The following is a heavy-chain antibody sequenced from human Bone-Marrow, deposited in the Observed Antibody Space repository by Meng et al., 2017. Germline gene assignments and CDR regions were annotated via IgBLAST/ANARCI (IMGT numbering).Heavy chain of an antibody. D-gene: IGHD4-17*01. V-gene: IGHV4-31*03. CDR3: ARDRNDYGSHYFDY. CDR1: GGSISSGGYY. CDR2: IYHSGST. J-gene: IGHJ4*02. Sequence: QVQLQESGSGLVKPSQTLSLPCTVSGGSISSGGYYWSWIRQHPGKGLEWIGYIYHSGSTYYNPSLKSRVTISVDTSKNQFSLKLSSVTAADTAVYYCARDRNDYGSHYFDYWGQGTLVTVSS.